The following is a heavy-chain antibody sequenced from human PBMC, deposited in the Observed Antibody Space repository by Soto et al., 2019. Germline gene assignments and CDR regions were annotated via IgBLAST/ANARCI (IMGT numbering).Heavy chain of an antibody. V-gene: IGHV3-30-3*01. CDR1: GFTFSSYA. Sequence: GGSLRLSCAASGFTFSSYAMHWVRQAPGKGLEWVAVISYDGSNKYYADSVKGRFTISRDNSKNTLYLQMNSLRAEDTAVYYCARVPIYGILTGYYIPHYYYGMGVWGQGTTVTVSS. CDR3: ARVPIYGILTGYYIPHYYYGMGV. J-gene: IGHJ6*02. CDR2: ISYDGSNK. D-gene: IGHD3-9*01.